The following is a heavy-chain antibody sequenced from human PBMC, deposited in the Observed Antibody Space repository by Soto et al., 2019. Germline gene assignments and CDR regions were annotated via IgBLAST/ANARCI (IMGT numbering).Heavy chain of an antibody. CDR3: ALRSRAVVPEY. D-gene: IGHD3-22*01. V-gene: IGHV4-59*01. CDR1: GDSISSYY. J-gene: IGHJ4*02. Sequence: QVQLQESGPGLVKPSETLSLTCAVSGDSISSYYCMWIRQPPGKGLESIGYLYYGRSANYNPSLKSRVTWSVDTSTNQCSLTLSSMTAADTAGYYCALRSRAVVPEYWGQGTLVTVSS. CDR2: LYYGRSA.